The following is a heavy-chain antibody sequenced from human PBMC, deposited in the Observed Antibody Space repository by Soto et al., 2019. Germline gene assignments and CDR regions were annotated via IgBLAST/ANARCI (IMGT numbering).Heavy chain of an antibody. J-gene: IGHJ5*02. CDR2: TSSNGGST. CDR3: VKDQDHSSGWSYNWFDP. D-gene: IGHD6-19*01. CDR1: GFTFSSYA. V-gene: IGHV3-64D*06. Sequence: GGSLRLSCSAAGFTFSSYAMHWVRQAPGKGLEYVSATSSNGGSTYYADSVKGRFTISRDNSKNTLYLQMSSLRAEDTAVYYCVKDQDHSSGWSYNWFDPWGQGTLVTVSS.